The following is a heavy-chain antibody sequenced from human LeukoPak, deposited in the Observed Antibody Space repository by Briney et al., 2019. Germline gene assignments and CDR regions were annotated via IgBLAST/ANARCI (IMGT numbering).Heavy chain of an antibody. CDR1: GGSLSGYY. Sequence: SETLSLTCAVYGGSLSGYYWSWIRQPPGKGLEWIGEINHSGSTNYNPSLKSRVTISVDTSKNQFSLKLSSVTAADTAVYYCARGVIAAAVYYYYGMDVWGQGTTVTVSS. J-gene: IGHJ6*02. CDR2: INHSGST. V-gene: IGHV4-34*01. CDR3: ARGVIAAAVYYYYGMDV. D-gene: IGHD6-13*01.